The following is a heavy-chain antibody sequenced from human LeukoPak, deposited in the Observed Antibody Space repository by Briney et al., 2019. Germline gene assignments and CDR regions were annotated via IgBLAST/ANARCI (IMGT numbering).Heavy chain of an antibody. J-gene: IGHJ3*02. V-gene: IGHV4-38-2*02. D-gene: IGHD5-18*01. CDR3: ARDQGGYSYGPDAFDI. Sequence: SETLSLTCTVSGYSISSGYYWGWIRQPPGKGLEWIGSIYHSGSTYYNPSLKSRVTISVDTSKNQFSLKLSSVTAAGTAVYYCARDQGGYSYGPDAFDIWGQGTMVTVSS. CDR1: GYSISSGYY. CDR2: IYHSGST.